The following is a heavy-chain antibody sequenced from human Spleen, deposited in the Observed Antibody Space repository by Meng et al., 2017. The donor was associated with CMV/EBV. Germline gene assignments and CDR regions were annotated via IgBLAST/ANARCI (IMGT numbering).Heavy chain of an antibody. CDR2: IRNKANSYTT. D-gene: IGHD2-15*01. Sequence: GESLKISCAASGFIFSDHYMDWVRQAPGKGLEWVGRIRNKANSYTTEYAASVKGRFTISRDDSKNSLYLQMNSLKTEDTAVYYCARDWVADDYYYYGMDVWGQGTTVTVSS. CDR1: GFIFSDHY. V-gene: IGHV3-72*01. CDR3: ARDWVADDYYYYGMDV. J-gene: IGHJ6*02.